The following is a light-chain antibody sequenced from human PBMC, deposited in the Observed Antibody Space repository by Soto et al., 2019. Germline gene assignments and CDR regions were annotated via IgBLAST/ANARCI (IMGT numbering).Light chain of an antibody. Sequence: QSVLTQPPSVSGAPGQRVTISCTGSSSNIGAGYDVHWYQQLPGTAPKLLIYDNSNRPSGVPDRFSGSKSGTSASLAITGLQAEDEADYYCQSYDSSLSGFYVFGTGTKVTVL. J-gene: IGLJ1*01. V-gene: IGLV1-40*01. CDR1: SSNIGAGYD. CDR2: DNS. CDR3: QSYDSSLSGFYV.